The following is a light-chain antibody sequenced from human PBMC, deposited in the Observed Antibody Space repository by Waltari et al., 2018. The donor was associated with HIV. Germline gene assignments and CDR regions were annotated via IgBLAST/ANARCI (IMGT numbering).Light chain of an antibody. Sequence: QSALNQPAAVYGSPVQSITISCTGTSSDVGRYNLVSWYQQHRGKAPKPVIYEVSTRPSGVSNRFSGSKSGNTASLTISGLQAEDEADYYCCSYAGSNTWVFGGGTKLTVL. CDR1: SSDVGRYNL. CDR3: CSYAGSNTWV. V-gene: IGLV2-23*02. J-gene: IGLJ3*02. CDR2: EVS.